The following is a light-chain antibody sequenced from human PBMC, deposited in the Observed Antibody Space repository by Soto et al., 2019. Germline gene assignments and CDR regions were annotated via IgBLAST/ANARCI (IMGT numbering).Light chain of an antibody. V-gene: IGKV3-15*01. J-gene: IGKJ5*01. Sequence: EIVMTQSPATLSVSPGERATLSCRASQSVSSNLAWYQQKPGQAPRLLIYGASTRATGIPARFSGIRSATDFTITISSLQSEDFALYYCQQYNNWPPTFGQGTRLEIK. CDR2: GAS. CDR3: QQYNNWPPT. CDR1: QSVSSN.